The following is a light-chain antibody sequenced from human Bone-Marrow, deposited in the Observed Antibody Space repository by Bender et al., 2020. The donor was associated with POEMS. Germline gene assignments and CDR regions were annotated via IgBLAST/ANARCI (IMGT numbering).Light chain of an antibody. Sequence: QSALIQPASVSGSPGQSITISCTGTSSDVGAYNYVSWYQQHPGKAPKLMIFDVSNRPSGVSNRFSGSKSGITASLTISGLQAEDEADYYCSSDTSSVTHWLFGGGTKLTVL. CDR2: DVS. V-gene: IGLV2-14*03. J-gene: IGLJ3*02. CDR1: SSDVGAYNY. CDR3: SSDTSSVTHWL.